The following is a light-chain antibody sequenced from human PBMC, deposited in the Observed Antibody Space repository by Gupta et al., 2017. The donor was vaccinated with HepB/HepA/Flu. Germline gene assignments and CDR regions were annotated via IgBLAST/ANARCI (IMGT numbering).Light chain of an antibody. V-gene: IGKV1-39*01. J-gene: IGKJ1*01. CDR1: QSISSY. CDR2: AAS. Sequence: DIQMTQSPSSLSASVGDRVTITCRASQSISSYLNWYQQKPGKAPKLLIDAASSLQSRVPSRFSGSGSGTDFTLTISSQQPEFFATYYCQQSYSTPWTFGQGTKVEIK. CDR3: QQSYSTPWT.